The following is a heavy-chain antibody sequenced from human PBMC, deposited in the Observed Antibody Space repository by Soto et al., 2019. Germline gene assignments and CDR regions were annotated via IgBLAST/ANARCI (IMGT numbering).Heavy chain of an antibody. CDR3: AKGGRGGTTHYYYYYGMDV. J-gene: IGHJ6*02. D-gene: IGHD1-1*01. CDR1: GFTFSSYA. Sequence: EVQLLESGGGLVQPGGSLRLSCAASGFTFSSYARSWVRQAPGKGLEWVSAISGSGGSTYYADSVKGRFTISRDNSKNTLYLQMNSLRAEDTAVYYCAKGGRGGTTHYYYYYGMDVWGQGTTVTVSS. CDR2: ISGSGGST. V-gene: IGHV3-23*01.